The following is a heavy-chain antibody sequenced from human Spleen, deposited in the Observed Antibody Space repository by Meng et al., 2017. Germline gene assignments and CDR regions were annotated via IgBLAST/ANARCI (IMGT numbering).Heavy chain of an antibody. CDR3: VYFWSGYFT. CDR1: GGSLSGYY. V-gene: IGHV4-34*10. D-gene: IGHD3-3*01. J-gene: IGHJ5*02. CDR2: SDHFGNT. Sequence: QLQLQESGPGMVKPAETLSLTCAVFGGSLSGYYCNWFRQPPGKGLEWIGGSDHFGNTIYNPSLKGRLTISVDTSKNQISLRLTSVIAADTAVYYCVYFWSGYFTSGQGTLVTVSS.